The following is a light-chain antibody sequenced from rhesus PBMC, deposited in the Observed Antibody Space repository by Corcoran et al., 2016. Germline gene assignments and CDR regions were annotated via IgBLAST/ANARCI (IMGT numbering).Light chain of an antibody. CDR2: RAS. CDR3: QQHDNSPLT. Sequence: DIQMTQSPSSLSASVGDRVTIICRASQGISNWLAWFQQKQGKAPQLLIYRASNLETGVPSRFSGSGSGTDFTLTISSLQPEDIATYYCQQHDNSPLTFGGGTKVELK. CDR1: QGISNW. V-gene: IGKV1-69*01. J-gene: IGKJ4*01.